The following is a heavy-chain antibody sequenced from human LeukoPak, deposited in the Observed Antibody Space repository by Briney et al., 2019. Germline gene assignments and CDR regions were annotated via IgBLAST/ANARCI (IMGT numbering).Heavy chain of an antibody. V-gene: IGHV5-51*01. Sequence: GESLKISCQGSGYSFTYWIAWVRQMPGKGLEWMGIIHPSDSDTRYSPSFQGQVTISADKSISTAYPQWSSLKASDTAIYYCARQDGNGYYYFDFWGQGTLVTVSS. CDR3: ARQDGNGYYYFDF. CDR1: GYSFTYW. CDR2: IHPSDSDT. D-gene: IGHD6-13*01. J-gene: IGHJ4*02.